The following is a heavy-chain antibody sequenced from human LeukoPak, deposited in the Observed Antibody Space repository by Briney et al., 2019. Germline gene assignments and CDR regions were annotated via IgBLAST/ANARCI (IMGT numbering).Heavy chain of an antibody. CDR1: GGSVSSYY. J-gene: IGHJ4*02. CDR3: ARLSMASRVRIFDY. D-gene: IGHD6-6*01. V-gene: IGHV4-59*02. Sequence: SETLSLTCTVSGGSVSSYYWSWIRRPPGRGLEWIAYLSHSGSSDSNPSLTSRVTTLVDTSKNQFSLKLTSVTAADTAVYYCARLSMASRVRIFDYWGQGTLVTVSS. CDR2: LSHSGSS.